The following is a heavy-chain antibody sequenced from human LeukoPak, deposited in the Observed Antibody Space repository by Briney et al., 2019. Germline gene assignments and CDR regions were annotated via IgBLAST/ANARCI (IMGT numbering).Heavy chain of an antibody. CDR2: IKEDGSER. J-gene: IGHJ1*01. CDR1: AFIFSGHW. D-gene: IGHD3-10*01. CDR3: AGEESTRVRGGGKYFQH. V-gene: IGHV3-7*03. Sequence: GGSLRLSCEGSAFIFSGHWMNWVRQTPGKGLEWVASIKEDGSERQYVDSVKGRFSISRDNTKGSLFLQLNSLRAEDTAVYYCAGEESTRVRGGGKYFQHWGQGTLVTVSS.